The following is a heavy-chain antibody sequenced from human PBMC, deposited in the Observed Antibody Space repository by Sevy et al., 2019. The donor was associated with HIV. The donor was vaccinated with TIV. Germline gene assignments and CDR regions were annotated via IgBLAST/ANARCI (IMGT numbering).Heavy chain of an antibody. D-gene: IGHD3-22*01. V-gene: IGHV4-31*03. J-gene: IGHJ4*02. CDR1: GGSITSGGYY. CDR3: VRDKNYYDSSGFYRGFFDS. Sequence: SETLSLTCTVSGGSITSGGYYWSWIRQHPGKGLEWIGYVYYTGSTYYSPSLKSRVTMSVDTSKNQFSLRLTSVTAADTAVYSCVRDKNYYDSSGFYRGFFDSWGQGTLVTVSS. CDR2: VYYTGST.